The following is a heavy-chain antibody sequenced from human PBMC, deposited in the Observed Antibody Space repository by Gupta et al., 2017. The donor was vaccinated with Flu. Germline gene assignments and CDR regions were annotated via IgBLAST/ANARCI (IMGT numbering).Heavy chain of an antibody. V-gene: IGHV3-15*01. CDR2: IKSKTDGGTT. CDR3: TTTALVVPAAPNFYYYYYYMDV. J-gene: IGHJ6*03. Sequence: KGLGWVGRIKSKTDGGTTDYAAPVKGRFTISRDDSKNTLYLQMNSLKTEDTAVYYCTTTALVVPAAPNFYYYYYYMDVWGKGTTVTVSS. D-gene: IGHD2-2*01.